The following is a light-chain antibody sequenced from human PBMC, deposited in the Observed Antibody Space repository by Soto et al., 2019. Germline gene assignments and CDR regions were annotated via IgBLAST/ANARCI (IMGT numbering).Light chain of an antibody. CDR3: QQSYSIPLT. V-gene: IGKV1-39*01. CDR2: AAY. CDR1: QTISIF. Sequence: DIQMTQSPSSLSASVGDRITITCRASQTISIFLNWYQQKPGKAPTLLISAAYSLHSGVPSRFSGSGSGTDFTLTISSLQPEDFATYYCQQSYSIPLTFGGGTKVDIK. J-gene: IGKJ4*01.